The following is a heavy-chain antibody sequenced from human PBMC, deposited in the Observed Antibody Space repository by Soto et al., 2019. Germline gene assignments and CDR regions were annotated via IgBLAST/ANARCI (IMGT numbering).Heavy chain of an antibody. Sequence: PGGSLRLSCAASGFTFSSYSMNWVRQAPGKGLEWVSSISSSSSYIYYADSVKGRFTISRDNAKNSLYLQMNSLRAEDTAVYYCARRATYYYDSSGSPFDYWGQGTLVNVSS. CDR3: ARRATYYYDSSGSPFDY. CDR2: ISSSSSYI. CDR1: GFTFSSYS. J-gene: IGHJ4*02. V-gene: IGHV3-21*01. D-gene: IGHD3-22*01.